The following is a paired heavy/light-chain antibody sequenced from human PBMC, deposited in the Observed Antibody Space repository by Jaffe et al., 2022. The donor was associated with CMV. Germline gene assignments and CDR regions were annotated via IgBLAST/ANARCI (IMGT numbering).Light chain of an antibody. CDR3: LLSYSARSV. Sequence: QAVVTQEPSLTVSPGGTVTLTCGSSTGAVTSGHYPYWFQQKPGQAPRTLIYDTSNKHSWTPARFSGSLLGGKAALTLSGAQPEDEAEYYCLLSYSARSVFGGGTKLTVL. J-gene: IGLJ2*01. CDR2: DTS. CDR1: TGAVTSGHY. V-gene: IGLV7-46*01.
Heavy chain of an antibody. J-gene: IGHJ6*02. Sequence: QVQLVQSGAEVKKPGASVKVSCKASGYTFTSYYMHWVRQAPGQGLEWMGIINPSGGSTSYAQKFQGRVTMTRDTSTSTVYMELSSLRSEDTAVYYCASPQYCSSTSCSYGMDVWGQGTTVTVSS. CDR3: ASPQYCSSTSCSYGMDV. V-gene: IGHV1-46*01. D-gene: IGHD2-2*01. CDR2: INPSGGST. CDR1: GYTFTSYY.